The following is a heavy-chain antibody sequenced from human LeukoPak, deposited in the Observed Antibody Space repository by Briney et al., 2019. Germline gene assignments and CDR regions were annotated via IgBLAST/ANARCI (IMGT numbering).Heavy chain of an antibody. V-gene: IGHV3-23*01. CDR1: GFTFSSYA. J-gene: IGHJ6*03. CDR3: AKGGGMTYYYYMDV. D-gene: IGHD6-25*01. CDR2: ISGSGGST. Sequence: GGALRLSCAASGFTFSSYAMSWLRQAPGKGLDWVSAISGSGGSTYYADSVKGRFTSSRDNSKNTLYLQMNSLRAEDTAVYYCAKGGGMTYYYYMDVWGKGTTVTVSS.